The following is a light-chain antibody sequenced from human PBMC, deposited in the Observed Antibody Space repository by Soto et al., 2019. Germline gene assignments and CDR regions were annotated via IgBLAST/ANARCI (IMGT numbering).Light chain of an antibody. CDR2: RNN. CDR3: ATWDDSLNGFYV. J-gene: IGLJ1*01. V-gene: IGLV1-47*01. CDR1: TSNIGSNY. Sequence: QSVLTQPPSASGTPGQGVTISCSGSTSNIGSNYVYWYQQLPGTAPKLLIYRNNQRPSGVPDRFSGSKSGTSASLAISGLRSDDEADYFCATWDDSLNGFYVFGTGTNFTVL.